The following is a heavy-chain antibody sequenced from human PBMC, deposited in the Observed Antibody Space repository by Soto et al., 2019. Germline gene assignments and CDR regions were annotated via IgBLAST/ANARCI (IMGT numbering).Heavy chain of an antibody. Sequence: PGGSLRRSCAASGFTFSSYAMSWVRQAPGKGLEWVSAISGSGGSTYYADSVKGRFTISRDHSKNTLYLQMNSLRAEDTAVYYCAKDYRMIVVVYFDYWGQGTLVTVSS. CDR3: AKDYRMIVVVYFDY. CDR1: GFTFSSYA. D-gene: IGHD3-22*01. CDR2: ISGSGGST. J-gene: IGHJ4*02. V-gene: IGHV3-23*01.